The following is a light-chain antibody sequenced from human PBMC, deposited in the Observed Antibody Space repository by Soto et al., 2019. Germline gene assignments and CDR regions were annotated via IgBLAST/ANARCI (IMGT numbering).Light chain of an antibody. V-gene: IGKV1-9*01. Sequence: DIQLTQSPSFLSASVGDRVTITCRASQDIANYLAWYQQKPGKAPKFLIYATSTFQSGVPSRFSGSGSGTEFTLTISSLQHEDFANYYCQQVNSYPLTFGGGTKVEIK. J-gene: IGKJ4*01. CDR2: ATS. CDR1: QDIANY. CDR3: QQVNSYPLT.